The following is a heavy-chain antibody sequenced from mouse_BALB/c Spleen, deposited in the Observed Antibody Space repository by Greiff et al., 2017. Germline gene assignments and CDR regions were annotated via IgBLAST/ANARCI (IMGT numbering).Heavy chain of an antibody. CDR1: GFNIKDTY. CDR2: IDPANGNT. D-gene: IGHD1-2*01. J-gene: IGHJ4*01. Sequence: EVKLQESGAELVKPGASVKLSCTASGFNIKDTYMHWVKQRPEQGLEWIGRIDPANGNTKYDPKFQGKATITADTSSNTAYLQLSSLTSEDTAVYYCAKATATNYYAMDYWGQGTSVTVSS. CDR3: AKATATNYYAMDY. V-gene: IGHV14-3*02.